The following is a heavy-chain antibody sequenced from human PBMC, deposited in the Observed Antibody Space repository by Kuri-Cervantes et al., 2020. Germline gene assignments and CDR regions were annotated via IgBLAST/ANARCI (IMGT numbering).Heavy chain of an antibody. D-gene: IGHD3-10*01. CDR2: INWNGGST. J-gene: IGHJ4*02. V-gene: IGHV3-20*04. CDR1: GFTFDDYG. CDR3: ARDLYGSGTETH. Sequence: GESLKISCAASGFTFDDYGMSWVRQAPGKGLEWVSGINWNGGSTGYADSVKGRFTISRDNSKNTLYLQMNSLRAEDTAVYYCARDLYGSGTETHWGQGTLVTVSS.